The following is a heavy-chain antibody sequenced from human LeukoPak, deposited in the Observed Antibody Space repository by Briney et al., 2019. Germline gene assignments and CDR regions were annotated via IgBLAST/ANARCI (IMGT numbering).Heavy chain of an antibody. J-gene: IGHJ3*02. Sequence: SVKVSCKTSGGTFNNSAISWVRQAPGQGLEWLGGIMPLFGTAGYAQKFQGRVTITKDESTRTVYLELTSLTSDDTAVYYCARGFSGIRAFDIWGQGTMVTVSS. CDR3: ARGFSGIRAFDI. CDR1: GGTFNNSA. CDR2: IMPLFGTA. D-gene: IGHD6-25*01. V-gene: IGHV1-69*05.